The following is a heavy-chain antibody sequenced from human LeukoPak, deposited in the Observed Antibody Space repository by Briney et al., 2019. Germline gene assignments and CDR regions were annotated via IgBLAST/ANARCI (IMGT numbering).Heavy chain of an antibody. CDR1: GGSISSSSYY. CDR3: ARHGMYSSSWYAVDY. J-gene: IGHJ4*02. D-gene: IGHD6-13*01. Sequence: SETLSLTCTVSGGSISSSSYYWGWIRQPPGKGLEWIGSIYYSGSNYYNPSLNRRLTISVDPSKHQFSLKLSSVTAADTAVYYCARHGMYSSSWYAVDYWGQGTLVTVSS. V-gene: IGHV4-39*01. CDR2: IYYSGSN.